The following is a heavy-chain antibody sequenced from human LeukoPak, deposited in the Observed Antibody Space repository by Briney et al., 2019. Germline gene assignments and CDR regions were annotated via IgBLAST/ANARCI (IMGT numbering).Heavy chain of an antibody. V-gene: IGHV3-30-3*01. Sequence: PGGSLRLSCAASGFTFSSYAMHWVRQAPGKGLEWVAVISYDGSNKYYADSVKGRFTISRDNSKNTLCLQMNSLRAEDTAVYYCARDRDGYNSIDYWGQGTLVTVSS. CDR3: ARDRDGYNSIDY. CDR1: GFTFSSYA. CDR2: ISYDGSNK. J-gene: IGHJ4*02. D-gene: IGHD5-12*01.